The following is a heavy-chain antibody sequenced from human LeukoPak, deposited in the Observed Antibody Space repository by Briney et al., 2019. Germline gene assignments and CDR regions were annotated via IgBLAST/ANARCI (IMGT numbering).Heavy chain of an antibody. CDR1: GGFISSGGYY. CDR2: IYYSGST. CDR3: ARARTTVVTLDY. V-gene: IGHV4-31*03. J-gene: IGHJ4*02. Sequence: SQTLSLTCTVSGGFISSGGYYWSWIRQHPGKGLEWIGYIYYSGSTYYNPSLKSRVTISVDTSKNQFSLKLSSVTAADTAVYYCARARTTVVTLDYWGQGTLVTVSS. D-gene: IGHD4-23*01.